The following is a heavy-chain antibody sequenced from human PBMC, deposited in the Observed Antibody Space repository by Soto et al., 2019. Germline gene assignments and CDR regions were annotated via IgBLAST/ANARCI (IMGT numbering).Heavy chain of an antibody. D-gene: IGHD3-3*01. CDR1: GGSISSGGYY. J-gene: IGHJ4*02. V-gene: IGHV4-31*03. Sequence: SETLSLTCTVSGGSISSGGYYWSWIRQHPGKGLEWIGYIYYSGSTYYNPSLKSRVTISVDTSKNQFSLKLSSVTAADTAVYYCARVGAGVGDFWSGPKGGTYYFDYWGQGTLVTVSS. CDR3: ARVGAGVGDFWSGPKGGTYYFDY. CDR2: IYYSGST.